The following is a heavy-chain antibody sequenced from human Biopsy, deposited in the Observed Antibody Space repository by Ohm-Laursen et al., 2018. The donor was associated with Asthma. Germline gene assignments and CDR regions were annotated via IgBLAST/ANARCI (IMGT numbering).Heavy chain of an antibody. CDR1: GASIKTDDHY. V-gene: IGHV4-30-4*01. CDR3: ARIPRRSGSYFVDY. D-gene: IGHD3-22*01. J-gene: IGHJ4*02. CDR2: IHYSGST. Sequence: TLSLTCTVSGASIKTDDHYWSWLRQPPGKGLEWFGFIHYSGSTSYNPSLKGGVTISVDTSKNQFSLRLSSVTAADTAMYYCARIPRRSGSYFVDYWGQGTLATVSS.